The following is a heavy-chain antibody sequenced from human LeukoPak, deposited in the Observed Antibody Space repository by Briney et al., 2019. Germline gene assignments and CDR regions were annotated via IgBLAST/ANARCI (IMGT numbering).Heavy chain of an antibody. CDR3: ARAGIAAAGTLDY. D-gene: IGHD6-13*01. V-gene: IGHV1-69*13. J-gene: IGHJ4*02. Sequence: ASVKVSCKASGGTFSSYAISWVRQAPGQGLEWMGGIIPIFGTANYAQKFLGRVTITADESTSTAYMELSSLRSEDTAVYYCARAGIAAAGTLDYWGQGTLVTVSS. CDR2: IIPIFGTA. CDR1: GGTFSSYA.